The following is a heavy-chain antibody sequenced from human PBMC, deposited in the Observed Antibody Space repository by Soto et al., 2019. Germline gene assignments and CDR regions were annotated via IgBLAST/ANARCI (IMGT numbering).Heavy chain of an antibody. CDR2: ISAYNGST. CDR1: GYTFTSYG. CDR3: ARDKRRIVVVVAATHDAFDI. Sequence: QVRLVQSGAEVKKPGASVKVSCKASGYTFTSYGISWVRQAPGQGLEWMGWISAYNGSTNYAQKLQGRVTMTTDTSTSTAYMELRSLRSDDTAVYYCARDKRRIVVVVAATHDAFDIWGQGTMVTVSS. D-gene: IGHD2-15*01. J-gene: IGHJ3*02. V-gene: IGHV1-18*01.